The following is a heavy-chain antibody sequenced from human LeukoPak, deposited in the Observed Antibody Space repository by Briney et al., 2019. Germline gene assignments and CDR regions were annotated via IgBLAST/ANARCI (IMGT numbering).Heavy chain of an antibody. D-gene: IGHD2-15*01. V-gene: IGHV1-58*02. CDR1: GFTFTISA. CDR3: AAGWVCSGGSCYYYFDY. Sequence: SVKVSCKASGFTFTISAMQWVRQARGQRLEWIGWIVVGSGNTNYAQKYQERVTITRDMSTSTAYMELSSLRSEDTAVYYCAAGWVCSGGSCYYYFDYWGQGTLVTVSS. J-gene: IGHJ4*02. CDR2: IVVGSGNT.